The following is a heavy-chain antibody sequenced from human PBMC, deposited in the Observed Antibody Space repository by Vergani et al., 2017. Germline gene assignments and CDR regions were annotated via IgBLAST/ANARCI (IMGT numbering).Heavy chain of an antibody. CDR2: IWYDGSNK. J-gene: IGHJ4*02. CDR3: ATDLQPYTAMFY. Sequence: QVQLVESGGGVVQPGRSLRLSCAASGFTFSSYGMHWVRQAPGKGLEWVAVIWYDGSNKYYADSVKGRFTISRDNSKNTLYLQMNSLRAEDTAVYYCATDLQPYTAMFYGGQGTLVTVSS. V-gene: IGHV3-33*01. CDR1: GFTFSSYG. D-gene: IGHD5-18*01.